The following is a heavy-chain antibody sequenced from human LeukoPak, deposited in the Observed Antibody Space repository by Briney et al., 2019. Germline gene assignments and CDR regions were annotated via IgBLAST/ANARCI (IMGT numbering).Heavy chain of an antibody. CDR3: ARREHDFWSGYYLY. Sequence: ASVKVSCKASGYTFTSYGISWGRQAPGQGLEWMGWISAYNGNTNYAQKLQGRVTMTTDTSTSTAYMELRSLRSDDTAVYYCARREHDFWSGYYLYWGQGTLVTVSS. CDR1: GYTFTSYG. J-gene: IGHJ4*02. CDR2: ISAYNGNT. D-gene: IGHD3-3*01. V-gene: IGHV1-18*01.